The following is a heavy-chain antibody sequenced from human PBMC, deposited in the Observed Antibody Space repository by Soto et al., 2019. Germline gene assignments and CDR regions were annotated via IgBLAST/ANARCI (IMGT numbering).Heavy chain of an antibody. CDR1: GFTFGDYA. Sequence: GGSLRLSCTASGFTFGDYAMSWFRQAPGKGLEWVGFIRSKAYGGTTEYAASVKGRFTISRDDSKSIAYLQMNSLKTEDTAVYYCTRDRRITMVRGVIVDYYYMDVWGKGTTVTVSS. D-gene: IGHD3-10*01. CDR2: IRSKAYGGTT. CDR3: TRDRRITMVRGVIVDYYYMDV. J-gene: IGHJ6*03. V-gene: IGHV3-49*03.